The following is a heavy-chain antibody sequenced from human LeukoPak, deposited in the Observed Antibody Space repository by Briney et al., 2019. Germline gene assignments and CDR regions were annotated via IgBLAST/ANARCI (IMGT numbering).Heavy chain of an antibody. CDR1: GFIFSSYS. D-gene: IGHD6-13*01. Sequence: SGGSLRLSCAASGFIFSSYSMNWVRQAPGKGLECVSYISSGSRTIYYADSVKGRFTISRDNAKNSLYLQMNSLRADDTAVYYCARDRSNSWSKDYWGQGTLVTVSS. V-gene: IGHV3-48*01. J-gene: IGHJ4*02. CDR2: ISSGSRTI. CDR3: ARDRSNSWSKDY.